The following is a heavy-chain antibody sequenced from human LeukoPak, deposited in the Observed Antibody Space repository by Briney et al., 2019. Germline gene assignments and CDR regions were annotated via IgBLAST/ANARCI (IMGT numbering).Heavy chain of an antibody. CDR3: TTTYIVASTRKFGDY. Sequence: PGGFLRLSCAASGFIFSNAWMNWVRQAPGKGLEWVGRIKSKTEGGTTDYAAPVKGRFTISRDDSQNTVDLQISSLTAEDTAMYFCTTTYIVASTRKFGDYWGQGTLVVVSS. CDR1: GFIFSNAW. V-gene: IGHV3-15*01. CDR2: IKSKTEGGTT. D-gene: IGHD5-12*01. J-gene: IGHJ4*02.